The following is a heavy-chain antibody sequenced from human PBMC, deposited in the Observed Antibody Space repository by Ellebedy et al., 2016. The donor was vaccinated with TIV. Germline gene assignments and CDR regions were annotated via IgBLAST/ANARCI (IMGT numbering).Heavy chain of an antibody. CDR1: GFTFSSYA. V-gene: IGHV3-23*01. D-gene: IGHD2-15*01. J-gene: IGHJ4*02. Sequence: GESLKISCAASGFTFSSYAMSWVRQAPGKGLEWVSAISGSGGSTYYADSVKGRFTISRDNSKNTLYLQMNSLRAEDTAVYYCASRIHRIFDYWGQGTLVTVSS. CDR3: ASRIHRIFDY. CDR2: ISGSGGST.